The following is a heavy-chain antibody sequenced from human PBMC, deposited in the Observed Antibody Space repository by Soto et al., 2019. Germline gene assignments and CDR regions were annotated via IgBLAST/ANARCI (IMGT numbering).Heavy chain of an antibody. D-gene: IGHD1-1*01. CDR2: IYWDDDK. CDR3: AHVYWVAAGIRYYFDY. V-gene: IGHV2-5*02. Sequence: QITLKESGPTLAKPTQTLTLTCTFSGFSLTTDAVGVGWIRQPPGKALEWLALIYWDDDKRYSPALKSRLTITKDASRNQVVLTLTNMDPADTATYYCAHVYWVAAGIRYYFDYWGQGTLVTVSS. CDR1: GFSLTTDAVG. J-gene: IGHJ4*02.